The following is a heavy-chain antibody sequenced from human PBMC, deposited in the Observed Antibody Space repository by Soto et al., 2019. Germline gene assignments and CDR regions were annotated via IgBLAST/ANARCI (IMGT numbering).Heavy chain of an antibody. CDR3: ARGNALYDY. CDR2: IRSSDNTR. V-gene: IGHV3-21*04. CDR1: GFTFSSYS. J-gene: IGHJ4*02. Sequence: PGGSLRLSCAASGFTFSSYSMNWVRQAPGKGLEWVSSIRSSDNTRYYADSVKGRFTISRDNAKNSLYLQMNSLRAEDTAVYYCARGNALYDYWGQGTLVTGSS. D-gene: IGHD2-2*01.